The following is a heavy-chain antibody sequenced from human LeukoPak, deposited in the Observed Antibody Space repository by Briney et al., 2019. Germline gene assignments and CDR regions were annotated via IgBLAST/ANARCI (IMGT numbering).Heavy chain of an antibody. CDR2: ISSSSSYI. CDR1: GFTFSSYS. V-gene: IGHV3-21*01. J-gene: IGHJ6*03. Sequence: PGGSLRLSCAASGFTFSSYSMNWVRQAPGKGLEWVSSISSSSSYIYYADSVKGRFTISRDNAKSSLYLQMNSLRAEDTAVYYCARHVVVPAESYYMDVWGKGTTVTVSS. D-gene: IGHD2-2*01. CDR3: ARHVVVPAESYYMDV.